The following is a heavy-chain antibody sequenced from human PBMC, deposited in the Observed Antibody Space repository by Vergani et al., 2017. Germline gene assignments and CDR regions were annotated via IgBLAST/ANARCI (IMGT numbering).Heavy chain of an antibody. J-gene: IGHJ4*02. CDR1: GFTFSSYS. D-gene: IGHD3-3*01. CDR3: ARALVIMLWWGFAAGGRSYYFDY. CDR2: ISSNTGTI. V-gene: IGHV3-48*01. Sequence: EVQLVESGGGLVQPGGSLRLSCAASGFTFSSYSMNWVRQAPGKGLEWVSYISSNTGTIYYADSVKGRFTISRDNAKNSLYLQMNSLRAEDTAVYYCARALVIMLWWGFAAGGRSYYFDYWGQGTLVTVSS.